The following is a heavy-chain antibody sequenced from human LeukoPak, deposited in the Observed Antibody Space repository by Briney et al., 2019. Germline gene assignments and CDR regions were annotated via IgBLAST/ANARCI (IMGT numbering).Heavy chain of an antibody. CDR1: GFTFSDSY. J-gene: IGHJ4*02. Sequence: GGPLRLSCAASGFTFSDSYMSWIRQAPGKGLEWISYISSTGSYTNYADSVKGRFTISRDNAKNSLYLQMDSLRGEDTAVYYCAREALAPGTFLGDIIDYWGQGTLVTVSS. CDR2: ISSTGSYT. D-gene: IGHD2/OR15-2a*01. CDR3: AREALAPGTFLGDIIDY. V-gene: IGHV3-11*05.